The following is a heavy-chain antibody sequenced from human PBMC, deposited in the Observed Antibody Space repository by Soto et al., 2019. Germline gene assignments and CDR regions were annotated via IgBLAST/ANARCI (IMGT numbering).Heavy chain of an antibody. CDR1: GFTFSSYA. V-gene: IGHV3-23*01. CDR3: AKYLFEKWDAFDI. Sequence: EVQLLESGGGLVQPGESLRLSCAASGFTFSSYAMSWVRQAPGKGLEWVSAITGSGDRTYYADSVKGRLTISRDNSKNTLYLQMISLRAEDTAVYYCAKYLFEKWDAFDIWGQGTMITVSS. D-gene: IGHD3-10*02. CDR2: ITGSGDRT. J-gene: IGHJ3*02.